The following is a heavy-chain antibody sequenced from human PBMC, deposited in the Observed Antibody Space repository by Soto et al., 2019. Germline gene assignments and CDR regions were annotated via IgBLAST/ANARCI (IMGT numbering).Heavy chain of an antibody. CDR3: ASEALETVTIDYYYYYGMDV. D-gene: IGHD4-17*01. J-gene: IGHJ6*02. Sequence: EVQLVESGGGLVQPGGSLRLSCAASGFTFSSYSMNWVRQAPGKGLEWVSYISSSSSTIYYADSVKGRFTISRDNAKNSLYLQMNSLRDADTAVYYCASEALETVTIDYYYYYGMDVWGQGTTVTVSS. CDR1: GFTFSSYS. V-gene: IGHV3-48*02. CDR2: ISSSSSTI.